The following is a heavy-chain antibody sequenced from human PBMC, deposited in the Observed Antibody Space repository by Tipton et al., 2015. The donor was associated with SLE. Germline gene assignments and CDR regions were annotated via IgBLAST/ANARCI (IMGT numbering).Heavy chain of an antibody. J-gene: IGHJ6*02. V-gene: IGHV4-59*11. CDR3: AKGPGAAAILSYYYFYGMDV. CDR1: GGSISSHY. Sequence: LRLSCTVSGGSISSHYWSWIRQPPGKGLEWIGYIYYSGSTNYNPSLKSRVTMSVDTSKNQFSLKLSSVTAADTAVYYCAKGPGAAAILSYYYFYGMDVWGQGTTVTVSS. CDR2: IYYSGST. D-gene: IGHD6-13*01.